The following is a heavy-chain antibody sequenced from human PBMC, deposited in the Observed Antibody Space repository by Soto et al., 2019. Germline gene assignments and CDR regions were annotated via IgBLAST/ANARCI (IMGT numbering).Heavy chain of an antibody. CDR2: IKQDGNDK. V-gene: IGHV3-7*01. Sequence: EVQLVESGGGLVQPGGSLRLSCAASGFSFSNYCMGWVRQAPGKGLEWVANIKQDGNDKYYVDSVKGRFTISRDNAKNSLYLQMDSLRAEDTAVYYCARIDTTTIWKSDFWCQGTLVTVSS. J-gene: IGHJ4*02. CDR3: ARIDTTTIWKSDF. CDR1: GFSFSNYC. D-gene: IGHD3-9*01.